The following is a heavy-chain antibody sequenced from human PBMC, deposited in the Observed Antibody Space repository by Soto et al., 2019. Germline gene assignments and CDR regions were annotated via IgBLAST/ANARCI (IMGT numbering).Heavy chain of an antibody. CDR3: ARDRCSSGYRDAFDI. V-gene: IGHV1-2*04. J-gene: IGHJ3*02. CDR2: INPNSGGT. D-gene: IGHD3-22*01. CDR1: GYTFTGYY. Sequence: ASVKVSCKASGYTFTGYYMHWVRQAPGQGLEWMGWINPNSGGTNYAQKFQGWVTMTRDTSISTAYMELSRLRSDDTAVYYCARDRCSSGYRDAFDIWGQGTMVTVSS.